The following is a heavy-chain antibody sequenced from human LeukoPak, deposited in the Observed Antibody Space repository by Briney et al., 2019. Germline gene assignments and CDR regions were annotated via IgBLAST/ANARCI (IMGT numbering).Heavy chain of an antibody. CDR3: AKDRDGGLRFLEWLSIGYYFDY. J-gene: IGHJ4*02. CDR2: INAGNGNT. Sequence: ASVKVSCKASGYTFTSYAMHWVRQAPGQRLEWMGWINAGNGNTKYSQKFQGRVTITRDTSASTAYMELSSLRSEDTAVYYCAKDRDGGLRFLEWLSIGYYFDYWGQGTLVTVSS. V-gene: IGHV1-3*01. CDR1: GYTFTSYA. D-gene: IGHD3-3*01.